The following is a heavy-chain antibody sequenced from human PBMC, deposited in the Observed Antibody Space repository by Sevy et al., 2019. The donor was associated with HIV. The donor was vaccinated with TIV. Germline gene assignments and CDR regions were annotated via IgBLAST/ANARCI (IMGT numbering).Heavy chain of an antibody. Sequence: ASVKVSCKASGGTFSSYAISWVRQAPGQGLEWMGGLIPIFGTANYAQKFQGRVTITADKSTGTAYMELSSLRSEDTAVYYCARDLSMVAAAGKGYFAYWGQRTLVTVSS. V-gene: IGHV1-69*06. D-gene: IGHD6-13*01. CDR1: GGTFSSYA. J-gene: IGHJ4*02. CDR2: LIPIFGTA. CDR3: ARDLSMVAAAGKGYFAY.